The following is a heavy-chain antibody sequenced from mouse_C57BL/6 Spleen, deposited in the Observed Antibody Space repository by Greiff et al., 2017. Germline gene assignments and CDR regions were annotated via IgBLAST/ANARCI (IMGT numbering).Heavy chain of an antibody. CDR3: ARDLRFYYFDY. J-gene: IGHJ2*01. V-gene: IGHV5-4*01. CDR2: ISDGGSYT. Sequence: EVKLVESGGGLVKPGGSLKLSCAASGFTFSSYAMSWVRQTPEKRLEWVATISDGGSYTYYPDNVKGRFTISRDNAKNNLYLQMSHLKSEDTAMYYCARDLRFYYFDYWGQGTTLTVSS. CDR1: GFTFSSYA.